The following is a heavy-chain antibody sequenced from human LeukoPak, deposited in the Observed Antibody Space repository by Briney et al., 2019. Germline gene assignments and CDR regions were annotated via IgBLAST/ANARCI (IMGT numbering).Heavy chain of an antibody. V-gene: IGHV1-46*01. J-gene: IGHJ4*02. Sequence: GASVKVSCKASGYTFTSYYMHWVRQAPGQGLEWMGIINPSGGSTSYAQKFQGRVTMTRDTSTSTVYTELSSLRSEDTAVYYCAREESRIKGDTGEDYWGQGTLVTVSS. CDR1: GYTFTSYY. D-gene: IGHD3-10*01. CDR3: AREESRIKGDTGEDY. CDR2: INPSGGST.